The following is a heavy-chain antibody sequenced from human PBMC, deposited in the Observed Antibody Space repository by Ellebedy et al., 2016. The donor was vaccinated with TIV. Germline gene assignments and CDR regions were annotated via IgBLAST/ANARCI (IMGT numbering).Heavy chain of an antibody. CDR3: ARAIVYYYYGMDV. CDR2: IWSDGSNK. V-gene: IGHV3-33*01. D-gene: IGHD3-16*02. CDR1: GFTFSNYG. Sequence: GESLKISCAASGFTFSNYGMPWVRQAPGKGLEWVALIWSDGSNKYYADSVKGRFTISRDNSKNTLSLQMDSLRDEDTAVYYCARAIVYYYYGMDVWGPGTTVTVSS. J-gene: IGHJ6*02.